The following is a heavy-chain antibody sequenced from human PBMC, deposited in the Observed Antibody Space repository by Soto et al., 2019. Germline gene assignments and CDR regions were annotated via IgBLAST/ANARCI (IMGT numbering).Heavy chain of an antibody. CDR1: RLSFDDYA. CDR2: ISWNSGNI. CDR3: AKLAGAFDI. Sequence: EVQLVESGGGLVQPGRSLRLSCAASRLSFDDYAMHWVRQAPGKGLEWVSGISWNSGNIGYADSVKGRFTISRDNAKNYLYLQMNSLRAEDTALYYYAKLAGAFDIWGQGTMVTVSS. J-gene: IGHJ3*02. V-gene: IGHV3-9*01.